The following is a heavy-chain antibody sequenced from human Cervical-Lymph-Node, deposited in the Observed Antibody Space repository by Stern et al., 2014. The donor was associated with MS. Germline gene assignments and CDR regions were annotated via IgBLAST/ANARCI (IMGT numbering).Heavy chain of an antibody. V-gene: IGHV1-58*02. CDR3: ASERYTYYDDQRPPGGFDP. CDR1: GITFSHSA. Sequence: VQLVESGPEVKKPGTSVKVSCKASGITFSHSAIQWLRQARGQRPEWIGWVVVFNGDVNYAPRFQERVTITRDMSTSTVYMELRSLKSEDTAIYYCASERYTYYDDQRPPGGFDPWGQGTLVTVCS. D-gene: IGHD5-18*01. J-gene: IGHJ5*02. CDR2: VVVFNGDV.